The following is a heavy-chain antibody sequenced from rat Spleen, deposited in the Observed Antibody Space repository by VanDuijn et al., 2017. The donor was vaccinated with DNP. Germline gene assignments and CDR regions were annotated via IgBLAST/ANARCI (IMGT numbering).Heavy chain of an antibody. V-gene: IGHV2-27*01. CDR1: GFSLTNYA. D-gene: IGHD1-10*01. Sequence: QVQLKESGPGLVQPSQTLSLTCTVSGFSLTNYAVGWVRQPPGKGLEWIGRMQSGGRIDYNSTLRSRLTITRDTSKGQVFLKMNSVQTEDSAMYFCARGNNRDHWGQGVMVTVSS. CDR3: ARGNNRDH. CDR2: MQSGGRI. J-gene: IGHJ2*01.